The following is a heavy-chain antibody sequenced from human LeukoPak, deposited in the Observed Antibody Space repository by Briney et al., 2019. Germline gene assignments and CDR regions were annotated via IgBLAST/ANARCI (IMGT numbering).Heavy chain of an antibody. D-gene: IGHD1-26*01. V-gene: IGHV3-33*03. J-gene: IGHJ4*02. CDR1: GFTFSSYG. CDR3: ARVIVGATGYFDY. Sequence: GRSLRLSCAASGFTFSSYGMHWVRQAPGKGLEWVAVIWYDGSNKYYADSVKGRFTISRDNAKNSLYLQMNSLRAEDTAVYYCARVIVGATGYFDYWGQGTLVTVSS. CDR2: IWYDGSNK.